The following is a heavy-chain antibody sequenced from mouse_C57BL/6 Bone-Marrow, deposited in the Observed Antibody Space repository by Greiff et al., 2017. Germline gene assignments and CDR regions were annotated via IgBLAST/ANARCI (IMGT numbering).Heavy chain of an antibody. D-gene: IGHD4-1*01. CDR2: INPSNGGT. V-gene: IGHV1-53*01. CDR3: ARKRELGPFDY. CDR1: VYTFTSYW. J-gene: IGHJ2*01. Sequence: QVQLQQPGTELVKPGASVKLSCKASVYTFTSYWMHWVKPRPGQGLEWIGNINPSNGGTNYNEKFKSKATLTVDKSSSTAYMQLSSLTSEDSAVYYCARKRELGPFDYWGQGTTLTVSS.